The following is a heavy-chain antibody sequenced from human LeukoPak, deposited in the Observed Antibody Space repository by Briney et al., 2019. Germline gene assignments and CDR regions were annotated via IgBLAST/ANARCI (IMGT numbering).Heavy chain of an antibody. Sequence: SETLSLTCTVSGDSISSYYWSWIRQPPGKGLEWIGYIYYSGSTNYNPSLKSRVTISVDASKNQFSLKLTSVTAADTAVYFCARGGYYGSGNDFRFDPWGQGTLVTVSS. CDR3: ARGGYYGSGNDFRFDP. D-gene: IGHD3-10*01. V-gene: IGHV4-59*01. J-gene: IGHJ5*02. CDR1: GDSISSYY. CDR2: IYYSGST.